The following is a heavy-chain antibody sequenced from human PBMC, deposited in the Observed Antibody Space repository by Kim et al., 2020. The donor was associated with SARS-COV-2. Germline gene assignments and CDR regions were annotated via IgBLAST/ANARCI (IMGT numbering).Heavy chain of an antibody. Sequence: GSSIKYADSVTGRFHVSRDNAKKSLSLQMNSLTPEDTAVYYCVREPNYWGQGTLVTVSS. CDR2: GSSI. CDR3: VREPNY. V-gene: IGHV3-11*01. J-gene: IGHJ4*02.